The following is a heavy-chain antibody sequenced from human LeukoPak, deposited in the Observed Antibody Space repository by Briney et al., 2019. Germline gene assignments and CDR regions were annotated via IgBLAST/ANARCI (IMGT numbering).Heavy chain of an antibody. V-gene: IGHV3-48*02. J-gene: IGHJ6*02. CDR3: ARGLMGGMDV. Sequence: GGSLRLSCAASGFTFSRYSMNWVRQAPGKGLEWVSYISSSSSTVYMSRSRSTIYYADSVKGRFSISRDNGKNSLYLQMNSLRDEDTAVYFCARGLMGGMDVWGQGTTVTVSS. CDR2: ISSSSSTVYMSRSRSTI. CDR1: GFTFSRYS. D-gene: IGHD2-8*01.